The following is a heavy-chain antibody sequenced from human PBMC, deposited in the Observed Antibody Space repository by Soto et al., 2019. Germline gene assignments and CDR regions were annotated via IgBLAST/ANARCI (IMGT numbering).Heavy chain of an antibody. Sequence: QVQLVRSGAGVTNPGPQGKVSCRVSVTPFPGYEFNWVPQAPGQGLEWRGWMNPNSGNTGYAQKFQGRVTMTRNTSISTAYMELSSLRSEDTAVYYCARTLYGDNVDYWGQGTLVTVSS. D-gene: IGHD4-17*01. V-gene: IGHV1-8*01. CDR2: MNPNSGNT. CDR1: VTPFPGYE. J-gene: IGHJ4*02. CDR3: ARTLYGDNVDY.